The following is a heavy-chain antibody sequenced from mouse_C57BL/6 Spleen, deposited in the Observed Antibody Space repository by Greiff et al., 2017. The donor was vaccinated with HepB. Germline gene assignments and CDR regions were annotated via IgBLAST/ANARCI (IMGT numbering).Heavy chain of an antibody. CDR1: GYTFTSYW. J-gene: IGHJ2*01. CDR3: ARRGGRQLRVQDY. Sequence: QVQLQQPGAELVKPGASVKLSCKASGYTFTSYWMQWVKQRPGQGLEWIGEIDPSDSYTNYNQKFKGKATLTVDTSSSTAYMQLSSLTSEDSAVYYCARRGGRQLRVQDYWGQGTTLTVSS. CDR2: IDPSDSYT. V-gene: IGHV1-50*01. D-gene: IGHD3-2*02.